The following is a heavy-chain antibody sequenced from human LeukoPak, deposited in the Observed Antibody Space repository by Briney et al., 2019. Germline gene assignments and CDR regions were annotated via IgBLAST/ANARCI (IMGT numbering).Heavy chain of an antibody. V-gene: IGHV1-18*01. Sequence: VASVKVSCKASGYTFTSYGISWVRQAPGQGLEWMGWISAYNGNTNYAQKLQGRVTMTTDTSTSTAYMELRSLRSDDTAVYYCARRAANHEWSTYYYYYMDVWGKGTTVTVSS. CDR2: ISAYNGNT. CDR3: ARRAANHEWSTYYYYYMDV. J-gene: IGHJ6*03. CDR1: GYTFTSYG. D-gene: IGHD3-3*01.